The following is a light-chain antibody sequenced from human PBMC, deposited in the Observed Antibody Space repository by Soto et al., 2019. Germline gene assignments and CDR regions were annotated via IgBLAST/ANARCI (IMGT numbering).Light chain of an antibody. CDR1: HSLLHSNGYNY. J-gene: IGKJ1*01. CDR2: LGS. CDR3: MQALQSWT. V-gene: IGKV2-28*01. Sequence: DIVMTHSPLSLPVTPGEPASISCRSSHSLLHSNGYNYLDWYLQKPGQSPQLLIYLGSNRASGVPDRFSGSGSGTDFTLKISRVEAEDVGVYYCMQALQSWTFGQGTKVDIK.